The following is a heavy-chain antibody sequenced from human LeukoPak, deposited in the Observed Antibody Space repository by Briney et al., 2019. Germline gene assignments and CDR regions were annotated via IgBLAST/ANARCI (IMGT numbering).Heavy chain of an antibody. CDR2: IYYSGST. CDR3: ARAAGGYDAFDI. CDR1: GGSISSGGYY. Sequence: SETLSLTCTVSGGSISSGGYYWSWIRQHPGKSLEWIGYIYYSGSTYYNPSLKSRVTISVDTSKSQFSLKLSSVTAADTAVYYCARAAGGYDAFDIWGQGTMVTVSS. V-gene: IGHV4-31*03. J-gene: IGHJ3*02. D-gene: IGHD3-22*01.